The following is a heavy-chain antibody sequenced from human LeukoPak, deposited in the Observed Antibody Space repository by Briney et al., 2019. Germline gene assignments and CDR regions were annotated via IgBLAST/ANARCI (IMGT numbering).Heavy chain of an antibody. J-gene: IGHJ4*02. D-gene: IGHD6-19*01. V-gene: IGHV3-30*14. Sequence: PGGSLRLSCATSGFTFSSYSIHWVRQAPGKGLEWVSVISNDGNTKYYADSVRGRFTISRDNAENTVYLQINSLRIEDTAVYYCARERAANGWTSAHFDYWGQGTLVTVSS. CDR1: GFTFSSYS. CDR2: ISNDGNTK. CDR3: ARERAANGWTSAHFDY.